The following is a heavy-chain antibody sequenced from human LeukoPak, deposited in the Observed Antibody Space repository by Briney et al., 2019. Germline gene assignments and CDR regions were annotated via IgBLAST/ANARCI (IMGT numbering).Heavy chain of an antibody. J-gene: IGHJ4*02. Sequence: GGSLRLSCAASGFTFSSYAMHWVRQAPGKGLEWVAVISYDESNKYYADSVKGRFTISRDNSKNTLYLQMNSLRSEDTAVYYCARGRGGDGYNWLCYFDYWGQGTLVTVSS. CDR1: GFTFSSYA. D-gene: IGHD5-24*01. CDR3: ARGRGGDGYNWLCYFDY. CDR2: ISYDESNK. V-gene: IGHV3-30-3*01.